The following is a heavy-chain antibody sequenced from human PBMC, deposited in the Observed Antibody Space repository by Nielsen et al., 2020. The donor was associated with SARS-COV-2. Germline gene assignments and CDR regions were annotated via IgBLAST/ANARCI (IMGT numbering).Heavy chain of an antibody. CDR3: ATTFAIFGEVRMDV. CDR2: MNPNSGNT. J-gene: IGHJ6*02. V-gene: IGHV1-8*01. CDR1: GYTFTSYD. D-gene: IGHD3-3*01. Sequence: ASVKVPCKASGYTFTSYDINWVRQATGQGLEWMGWMNPNSGNTGYAQKFQGRVTMTEDTSTDTAYMELSSLRSEDTAVYYCATTFAIFGEVRMDVWGQGTAVTVSS.